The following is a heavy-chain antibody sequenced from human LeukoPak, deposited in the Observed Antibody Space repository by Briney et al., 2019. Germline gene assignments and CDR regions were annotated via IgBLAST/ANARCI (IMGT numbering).Heavy chain of an antibody. Sequence: PSETLSLTCTVSGGSINNYFWSWIRQPPGKGLECIAYIYYSDSTNYNPSLKSRVPGSVDTSKNQFSLKLSSVTAADTAVYYCARFPGGAEYRHYYYMDVWGTGTTVTVSS. J-gene: IGHJ6*03. D-gene: IGHD1-14*01. CDR1: GGSINNYF. CDR2: IYYSDST. CDR3: ARFPGGAEYRHYYYMDV. V-gene: IGHV4-59*01.